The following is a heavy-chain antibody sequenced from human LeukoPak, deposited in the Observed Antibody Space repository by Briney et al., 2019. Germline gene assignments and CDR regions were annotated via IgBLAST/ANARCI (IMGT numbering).Heavy chain of an antibody. CDR3: AREYCTGDICSGAWFDP. CDR2: INPNSGGT. J-gene: IGHJ5*02. D-gene: IGHD2-15*01. CDR1: GYTFTGYH. V-gene: IGHV1-2*02. Sequence: ASVKVSCKASGYTFTGYHIHWVRQAPGQGLEWMGWINPNSGGTNYAQKFQGRVTMTRDTSISTAYIELNRLRSDDTAVYYCAREYCTGDICSGAWFDPWGRGTLVTVSS.